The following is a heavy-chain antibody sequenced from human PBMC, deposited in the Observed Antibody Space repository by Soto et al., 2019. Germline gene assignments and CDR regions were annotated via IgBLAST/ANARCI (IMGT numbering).Heavy chain of an antibody. CDR3: AHSTYCYGSGSYFNGGYFDY. CDR1: GFSLSTSAAG. J-gene: IGHJ4*02. D-gene: IGHD3-10*01. V-gene: IGHV2-5*02. CDR2: IYWDDDK. Sequence: QITLKESGPMLVTATQTLTLTCTFTGFSLSTSAAGVGWIRQPPGKALEWLALIYWDDDKRYSPSLKSRLSITKDTSKIRVVLTMICMDSVDSDTYYCAHSTYCYGSGSYFNGGYFDYWGQGTLVTVSS.